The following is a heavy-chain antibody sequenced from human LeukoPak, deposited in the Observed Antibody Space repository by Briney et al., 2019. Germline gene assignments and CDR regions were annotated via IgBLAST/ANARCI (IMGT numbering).Heavy chain of an antibody. CDR1: GFTFSSYN. CDR2: ISSSSRYI. V-gene: IGHV3-21*01. CDR3: ARDLSVGSKPDLGFDY. Sequence: EPGGSLRLSCVASGFTFSSYNMNWVRRAPGKGLEWVSSISSSSRYIYYTDSVKGRFTISRDNAKNSLYLQMNSLRAEDTAVYYCARDLSVGSKPDLGFDYWGQGTLVTVSS. J-gene: IGHJ4*02. D-gene: IGHD1-26*01.